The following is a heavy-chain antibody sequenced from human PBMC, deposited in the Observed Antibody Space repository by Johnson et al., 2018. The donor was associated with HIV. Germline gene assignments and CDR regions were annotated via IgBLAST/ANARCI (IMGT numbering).Heavy chain of an antibody. CDR2: IWYDGSNK. D-gene: IGHD3-22*01. V-gene: IGHV3-33*06. CDR1: GFTFSSYG. Sequence: QLVESGGGVVQPGRSLRLSCAASGFTFSSYGMHWVRQAPGKGLEWVAVIWYDGSNKYYADSVKGRFTISRDNSKNTLYLQMNSLRAEDTAVYYCAKEGGRITMIVVEPDAFDIWGQGTMVTVSS. J-gene: IGHJ3*02. CDR3: AKEGGRITMIVVEPDAFDI.